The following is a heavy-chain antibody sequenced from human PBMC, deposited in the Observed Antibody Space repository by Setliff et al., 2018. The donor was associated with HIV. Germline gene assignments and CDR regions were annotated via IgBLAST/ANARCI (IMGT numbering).Heavy chain of an antibody. CDR2: VTNSGRT. D-gene: IGHD6-19*01. CDR1: GGSFSGYY. Sequence: PSETLSLTCAVYGGSFSGYYWSWIRQPPGKGLEWIGEVTNSGRTNYSPSLESRVTTSVETSKKQFSLRLTSVTAADTAVYYCARGVRDNSGWSSYYFDYWGQGTLVTVSS. V-gene: IGHV4-34*01. CDR3: ARGVRDNSGWSSYYFDY. J-gene: IGHJ4*02.